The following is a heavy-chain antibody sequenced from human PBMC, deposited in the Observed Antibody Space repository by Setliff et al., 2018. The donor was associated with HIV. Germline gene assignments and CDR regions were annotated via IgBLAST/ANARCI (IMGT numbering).Heavy chain of an antibody. J-gene: IGHJ3*02. Sequence: SETLSLTCTVSGGPISSYYWSWIRQPPGKGLEWIGYIYYSGSTNYNPSLKSRVTISVDTSRNHFSLKLISVTAADTAVYYCAREITYDYVWGSFRQGAFDIWGQGTLVT. CDR1: GGPISSYY. CDR2: IYYSGST. CDR3: AREITYDYVWGSFRQGAFDI. V-gene: IGHV4-59*01. D-gene: IGHD3-16*01.